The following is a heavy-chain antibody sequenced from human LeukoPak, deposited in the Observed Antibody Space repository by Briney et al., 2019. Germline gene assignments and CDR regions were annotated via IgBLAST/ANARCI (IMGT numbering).Heavy chain of an antibody. Sequence: ASVKVSCTASGYTFTGYYMHWVRQAPGRGLEWMGWINPNSGGTNYAQTFQGRVTMTRDTSISTAYMELSRLRSDDTAVYYCARSLFVVVPAAMFVEDWFDPWGQGTLVTVSS. CDR2: INPNSGGT. J-gene: IGHJ5*02. D-gene: IGHD2-2*01. V-gene: IGHV1-2*02. CDR1: GYTFTGYY. CDR3: ARSLFVVVPAAMFVEDWFDP.